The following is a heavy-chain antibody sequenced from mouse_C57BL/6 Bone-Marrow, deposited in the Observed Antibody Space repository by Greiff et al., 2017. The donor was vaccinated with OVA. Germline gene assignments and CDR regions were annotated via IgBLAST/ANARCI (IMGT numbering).Heavy chain of an antibody. CDR2: ISSGSSTI. CDR3: ARGMVTTYYAMDY. D-gene: IGHD2-2*01. V-gene: IGHV5-17*01. J-gene: IGHJ4*01. CDR1: GFTFSDYG. Sequence: DVMLVESGGGLVKPGGSLKLSCAASGFTFSDYGMHWVRQAPEKGLEWVAYISSGSSTIYYADTVKGRFTISRDNAKNTLFLQMTSLRSEDTAMYYCARGMVTTYYAMDYWGQGTSVTVSS.